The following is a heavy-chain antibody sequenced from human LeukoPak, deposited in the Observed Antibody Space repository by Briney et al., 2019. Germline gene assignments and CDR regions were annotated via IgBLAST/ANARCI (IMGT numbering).Heavy chain of an antibody. V-gene: IGHV3-30*18. J-gene: IGHJ4*02. CDR3: AKEIWPTVTTPGHTHFDY. D-gene: IGHD4-17*01. Sequence: PGGSLRLSCAASEFTFSSYAMHWVRQAPGKGLEWVAVILYDGSNKKYADSVKGRFTISRDNSENTLYLQMNSLRAEDTAVYYCAKEIWPTVTTPGHTHFDYWGQGTLVTVSS. CDR2: ILYDGSNK. CDR1: EFTFSSYA.